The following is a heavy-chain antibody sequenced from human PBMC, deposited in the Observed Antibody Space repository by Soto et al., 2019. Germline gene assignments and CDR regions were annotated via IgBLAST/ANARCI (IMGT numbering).Heavy chain of an antibody. J-gene: IGHJ4*02. D-gene: IGHD2-2*01. V-gene: IGHV3-21*01. Sequence: PGGSLRLSCAASGFTFSSYSMNWVRQAPWESQECASSISSSSSYIYYADSVKGRFTISRDNAKNSLYLQRNSLRAEDTAVYYCAREGFYCSSTSCPPGDYARSKDFDYWGQGTLVTVSS. CDR2: ISSSSSYI. CDR1: GFTFSSYS. CDR3: AREGFYCSSTSCPPGDYARSKDFDY.